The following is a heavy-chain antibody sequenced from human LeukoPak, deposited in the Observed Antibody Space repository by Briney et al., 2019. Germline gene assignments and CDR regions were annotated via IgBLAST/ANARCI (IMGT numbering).Heavy chain of an antibody. CDR1: GSSISGGDY. V-gene: IGHV4-38-2*02. Sequence: SETLSLTCIVSGSSISGGDYFWGWIRQPPGKGLEWIGSVYDTGRAYYYPSFKSRVTVSVDTSKNQFSLKLSSVTAADTAVYYCAKSTTGRKMYYFDYWGQGTLVTVSS. J-gene: IGHJ4*02. D-gene: IGHD1-1*01. CDR3: AKSTTGRKMYYFDY. CDR2: VYDTGRA.